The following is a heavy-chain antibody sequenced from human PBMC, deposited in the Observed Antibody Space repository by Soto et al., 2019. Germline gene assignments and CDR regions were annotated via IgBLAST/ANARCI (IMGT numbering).Heavy chain of an antibody. Sequence: QVQLVESGGGVVQPGRSLRLSCAASGFTFSYYGMHWVRQAPGKGLEWVATIWYDGSNKFYADSAKGRFTVSRDSSKNTLDLQMNSPRAEDTALYYCARDSRRYSHSPQDGFDIWGQETIVTVSS. V-gene: IGHV3-33*01. J-gene: IGHJ3*02. CDR2: IWYDGSNK. CDR3: ARDSRRYSHSPQDGFDI. D-gene: IGHD6-13*01. CDR1: GFTFSYYG.